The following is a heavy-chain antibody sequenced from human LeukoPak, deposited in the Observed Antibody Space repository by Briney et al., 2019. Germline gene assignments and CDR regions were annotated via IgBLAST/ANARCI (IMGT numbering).Heavy chain of an antibody. CDR2: ISSSSSYI. V-gene: IGHV3-21*04. CDR3: ARDSHYDSSVNFDY. D-gene: IGHD3-22*01. Sequence: GGSLRLSCAASGFTFSSYSMNWVRQAPGKGLEWVSSISSSSSYIYYADSVKGRFTISRDNAKNSLYLQMNSLRAEDTALYYCARDSHYDSSVNFDYWGQGTLVTVSS. J-gene: IGHJ4*02. CDR1: GFTFSSYS.